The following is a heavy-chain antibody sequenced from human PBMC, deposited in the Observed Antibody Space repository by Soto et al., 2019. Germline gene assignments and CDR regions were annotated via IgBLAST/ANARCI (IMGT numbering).Heavy chain of an antibody. Sequence: PGGSLRLSCAASGFIFSNTWINWVRQAPGKGLEWVGRIKTKIEGGTTNYAAPVKGRFTVSGDDSKNTVYLHMNSLRTEDTAVYYCTADIPNISANYGMDVWGQGNTVTVSS. CDR3: TADIPNISANYGMDV. D-gene: IGHD6-25*01. V-gene: IGHV3-15*07. CDR1: GFIFSNTW. CDR2: IKTKIEGGTT. J-gene: IGHJ6*02.